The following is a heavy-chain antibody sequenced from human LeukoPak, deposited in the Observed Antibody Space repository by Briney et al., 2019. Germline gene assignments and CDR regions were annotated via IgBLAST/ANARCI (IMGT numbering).Heavy chain of an antibody. Sequence: GESLKISCKGSGYTFTTYWIGWVRQMPGEGLEWMGIIYPGDSDPRYSPSFQGQVTISADKSISTAYLQWSSLKASDSAMYYCVRHGLGSSWFGFDYWGQGTLVTVSS. V-gene: IGHV5-51*01. D-gene: IGHD6-13*01. J-gene: IGHJ4*02. CDR2: IYPGDSDP. CDR1: GYTFTTYW. CDR3: VRHGLGSSWFGFDY.